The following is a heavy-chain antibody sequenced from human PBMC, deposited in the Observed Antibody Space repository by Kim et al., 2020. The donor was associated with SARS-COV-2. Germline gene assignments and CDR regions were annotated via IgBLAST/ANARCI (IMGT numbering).Heavy chain of an antibody. Sequence: SVKVSCKASGGTFSSYAISWVRQAPGQGFEWMGGFIPIFGTANYAQKLHGRVTVPADESTCTAYMELSTPTSEDTPAHSCVTALRLYPSRSSCHDHYY. V-gene: IGHV1-69*13. D-gene: IGHD6-13*01. CDR3: VTALRLYPSRSSCHDHYY. CDR1: GGTFSSYA. J-gene: IGHJ6*01. CDR2: FIPIFGTA.